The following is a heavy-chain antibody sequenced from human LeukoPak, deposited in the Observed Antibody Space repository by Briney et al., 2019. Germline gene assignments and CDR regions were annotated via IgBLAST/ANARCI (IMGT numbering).Heavy chain of an antibody. Sequence: PGGSLRLSCTASGFIFSHYGMHWVRQAPGKGLVWVAVIQNDASTRNYVDSVKGRFTISRDNSENTVFLQMDSLRVEDTAVYYCARELSQIVWGGLDYGGQGTLVSVSS. CDR2: IQNDASTR. V-gene: IGHV3-33*05. J-gene: IGHJ4*02. D-gene: IGHD2-21*01. CDR1: GFIFSHYG. CDR3: ARELSQIVWGGLDY.